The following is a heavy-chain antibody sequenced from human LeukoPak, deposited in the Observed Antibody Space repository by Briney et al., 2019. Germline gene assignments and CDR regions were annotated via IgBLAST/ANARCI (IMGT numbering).Heavy chain of an antibody. CDR3: AKDATVTTDYYFDY. V-gene: IGHV3-43*01. J-gene: IGHJ4*02. CDR2: ISWDGGRT. D-gene: IGHD4-17*01. Sequence: PGGSLRLSCAASGFTFDDYSMHWVRRAPGKGLEWVSLISWDGGRTYYVDSVKGRFTISRDNSKNSLYLQMNSLRTEDTALYYCAKDATVTTDYYFDYWGQGTLVTVSS. CDR1: GFTFDDYS.